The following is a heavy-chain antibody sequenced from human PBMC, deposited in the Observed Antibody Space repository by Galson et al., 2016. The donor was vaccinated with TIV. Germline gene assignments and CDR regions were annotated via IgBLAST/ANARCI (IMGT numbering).Heavy chain of an antibody. CDR1: GFTFSTFA. CDR3: AKGYEGFNDAFDI. D-gene: IGHD5-18*01. V-gene: IGHV3-23*01. Sequence: SLRLSCAASGFTFSTFAMNWVRQAPGKGLEWVSVISGSGGTTYYADSVKGRFTVSRDNSKNTLYVQMNSLRAEDTAVYHCAKGYEGFNDAFDIWGRGTMVTVSS. CDR2: ISGSGGTT. J-gene: IGHJ3*02.